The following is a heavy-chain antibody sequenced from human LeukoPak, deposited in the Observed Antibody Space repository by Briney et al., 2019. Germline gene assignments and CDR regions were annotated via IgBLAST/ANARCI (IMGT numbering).Heavy chain of an antibody. CDR1: GYTFTSYD. V-gene: IGHV1-8*01. J-gene: IGHJ5*02. CDR3: ARGSERGYDFWSGYYSP. CDR2: MNPNSGNT. D-gene: IGHD3-3*01. Sequence: GASVKVSCKASGYTFTSYDINWVRQATGQGLEWMGWMNPNSGNTGYAQKFQGRVTMTRNTSISTAYMELSSLRSEDTAVYYCARGSERGYDFWSGYYSPWGQGTLVTVSS.